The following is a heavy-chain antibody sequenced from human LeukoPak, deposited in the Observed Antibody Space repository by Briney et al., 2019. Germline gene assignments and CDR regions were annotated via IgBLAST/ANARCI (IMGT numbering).Heavy chain of an antibody. V-gene: IGHV1-8*03. D-gene: IGHD3-16*01. Sequence: ASVKVSCKASGYTFTSYDINWVRQATGQGLEWMGWMNPNSGNTGYAQKFQGRVTITRNTSISTAYMELSSLRAEDTAVYYCARSGGRLPVFYFDYWGQGTLVTVSS. CDR2: MNPNSGNT. CDR1: GYTFTSYD. J-gene: IGHJ4*02. CDR3: ARSGGRLPVFYFDY.